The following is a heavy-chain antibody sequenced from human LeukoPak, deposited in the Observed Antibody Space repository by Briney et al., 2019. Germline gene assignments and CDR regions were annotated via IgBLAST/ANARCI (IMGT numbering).Heavy chain of an antibody. D-gene: IGHD6-6*01. CDR2: ISGDGGST. V-gene: IGHV3-43*02. Sequence: PGGSLRLSCAASGSTFDDYAMHWVRQAPGKGLEWVSLISGDGGSTYYADSVKGRFTISRDNSKNSLYLQMNSLRTEDTALYYCAKEWTETIAARLGRVGPLGYWGQGTLVTVSS. CDR3: AKEWTETIAARLGRVGPLGY. CDR1: GSTFDDYA. J-gene: IGHJ4*02.